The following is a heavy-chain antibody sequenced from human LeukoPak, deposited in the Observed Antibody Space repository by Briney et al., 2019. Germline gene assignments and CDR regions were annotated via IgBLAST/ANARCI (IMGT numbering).Heavy chain of an antibody. J-gene: IGHJ4*02. V-gene: IGHV3-23*01. CDR3: AKDMKLVQMTTVTTGADY. CDR1: GFTFSSYW. CDR2: ISGSGGST. Sequence: GGSLRLSCAASGFTFSSYWMHWVRQAPGKGLVWVSAISGSGGSTYYADSVKGRFTISRDNSKNTLYLQMNSLRAEDTAVYYCAKDMKLVQMTTVTTGADYWGQGTLVTVSS. D-gene: IGHD4-17*01.